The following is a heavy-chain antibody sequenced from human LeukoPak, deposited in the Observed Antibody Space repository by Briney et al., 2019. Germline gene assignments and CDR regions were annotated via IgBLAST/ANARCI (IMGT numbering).Heavy chain of an antibody. Sequence: SETLSLTCTVSGGSISSYYWSWIRQPPGKGLDGIGYIYYSGSTNYNPSLKSRVTISVDTSKNQFSLKLSSVTAADTAVYYCARGRFGELMGWFDPWGQGTLVTVSS. CDR3: ARGRFGELMGWFDP. J-gene: IGHJ5*02. V-gene: IGHV4-59*01. CDR1: GGSISSYY. CDR2: IYYSGST. D-gene: IGHD3-10*01.